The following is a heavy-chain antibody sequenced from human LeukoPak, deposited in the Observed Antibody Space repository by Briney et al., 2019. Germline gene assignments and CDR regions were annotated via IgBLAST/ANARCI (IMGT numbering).Heavy chain of an antibody. CDR1: GYTFTNYA. CDR2: INVGNGNT. Sequence: ASVKVTCKTSGYTFTNYAIHWVRQAPGQRLEWMGWINVGNGNTKYSQEFQGRVTITRDTSASTAYMELSSLRSEDTAVYYCARDRDRLVLDAFDIWGQGTMVTVSS. V-gene: IGHV1-3*03. J-gene: IGHJ3*02. D-gene: IGHD6-19*01. CDR3: ARDRDRLVLDAFDI.